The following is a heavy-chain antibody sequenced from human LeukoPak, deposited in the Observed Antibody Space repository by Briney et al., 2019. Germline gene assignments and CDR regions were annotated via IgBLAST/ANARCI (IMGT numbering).Heavy chain of an antibody. V-gene: IGHV3-23*01. CDR2: ISGGGGST. CDR1: RFTFSSYA. J-gene: IGHJ6*03. CDR3: ARDSGDGDYTPDMDL. D-gene: IGHD4-11*01. Sequence: GGSLRLSCAASRFTFSSYAMSWVRQAPGKGLEWVSAISGGGGSTYYADSVKGRFTISRDNSKNTLYLQMNSLRAEDTAVYYCARDSGDGDYTPDMDLWGKGTTVTVSS.